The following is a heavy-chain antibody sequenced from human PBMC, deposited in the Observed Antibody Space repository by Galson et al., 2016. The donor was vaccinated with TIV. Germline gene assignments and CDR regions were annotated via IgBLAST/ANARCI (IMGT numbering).Heavy chain of an antibody. CDR3: ARVDKSYHMDV. D-gene: IGHD3-16*02. CDR2: ISYDGSDK. J-gene: IGHJ6*03. V-gene: IGHV3-30*19. Sequence: FTFNSYGFHWVRQTPGKGLEWVAFISYDGSDKSYADSLKGRFTISRDKSKNTLHLQMNSLRAEDTALYYCARVDKSYHMDVWGKGTTVTVSS. CDR1: FTFNSYG.